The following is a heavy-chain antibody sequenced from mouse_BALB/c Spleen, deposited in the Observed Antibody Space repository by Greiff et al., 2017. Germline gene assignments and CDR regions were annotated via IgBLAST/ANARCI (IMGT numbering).Heavy chain of an antibody. Sequence: EVKLVESGGGLVKPGGSLKLSCAASGFTFSSYGMSWVRQTPDKRLELVATINSNGGSTYYPDSVKGRFTISRDNAKNTLYLQMSSLKSEDTAMYYCAREWGYGSSPAWFAYWGQGTLVTVSA. CDR3: AREWGYGSSPAWFAY. V-gene: IGHV5-6-3*01. D-gene: IGHD1-1*01. J-gene: IGHJ3*01. CDR1: GFTFSSYG. CDR2: INSNGGST.